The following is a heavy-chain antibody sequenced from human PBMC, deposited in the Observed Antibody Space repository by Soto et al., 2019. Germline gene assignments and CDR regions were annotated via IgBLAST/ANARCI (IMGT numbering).Heavy chain of an antibody. V-gene: IGHV3-74*01. J-gene: IGHJ4*02. CDR3: AREIVTTGEYYFDS. CDR2: INRDGSST. CDR1: GFTFRSYW. Sequence: GGSLRLSCAASGFTFRSYWMHWVRQAPGKGLVWVSRINRDGSSTSYADSVKGRVTISRDTAKNTLYLQMNSLRAEDTAVYYCAREIVTTGEYYFDSWGQGTLVTVSS. D-gene: IGHD1-1*01.